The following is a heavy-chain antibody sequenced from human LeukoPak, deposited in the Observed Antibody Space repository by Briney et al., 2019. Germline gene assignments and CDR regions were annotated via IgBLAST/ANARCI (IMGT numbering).Heavy chain of an antibody. Sequence: SETLSVTCTFSGGFFSNHYWSWIRQPPGKGLDWIGYIYHTGSTNYNPSLKSRVTISVDTSKNQFSLKLSSVTAADTAVYYCARGNYVDWFDPWGQGTQVTVSS. D-gene: IGHD1-7*01. CDR3: ARGNYVDWFDP. V-gene: IGHV4-59*11. CDR1: GGFFSNHY. J-gene: IGHJ5*02. CDR2: IYHTGST.